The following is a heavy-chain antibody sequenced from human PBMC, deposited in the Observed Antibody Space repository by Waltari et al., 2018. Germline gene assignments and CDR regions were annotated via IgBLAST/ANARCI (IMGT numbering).Heavy chain of an antibody. Sequence: QVQLQESGPGLVKPSQTLSLTCTVSGGSISSGSYYWSWIRQPAGKGLEWIGYIDTSGSTNYNPSLKSRVTISVDTSKNQFSLKLSSVTAADTAVYYCAREESQYYYGMDVWGQGTTVTVSS. CDR2: IDTSGST. CDR3: AREESQYYYGMDV. V-gene: IGHV4-61*09. J-gene: IGHJ6*02. CDR1: GGSISSGSYY.